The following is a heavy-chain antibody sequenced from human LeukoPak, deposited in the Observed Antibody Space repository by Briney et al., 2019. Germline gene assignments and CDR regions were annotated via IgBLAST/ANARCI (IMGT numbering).Heavy chain of an antibody. Sequence: GGSLRLSCAASGFTFSSYSMHWVRQAPGKGLEWVSAISNSSSYIYYADSVKGRFTISRDNAKNSLYLQMNSLRAEDTAVYYCAGGGSYIYGMDVWGQGNTVTVSS. V-gene: IGHV3-21*01. J-gene: IGHJ6*02. CDR3: AGGGSYIYGMDV. CDR1: GFTFSSYS. D-gene: IGHD1-26*01. CDR2: ISNSSSYI.